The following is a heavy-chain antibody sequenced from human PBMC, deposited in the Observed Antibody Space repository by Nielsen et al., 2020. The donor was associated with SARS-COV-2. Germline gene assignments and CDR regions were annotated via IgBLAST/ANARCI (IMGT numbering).Heavy chain of an antibody. Sequence: SETLSLTCTVSGVSISSSYWSWIRQSPGKGLEWIGNVHYSGTINYSPSLKSRVTISIDTSKTQFSLELSSVTAADTAVYYCARDYYGDYLDAFDIWGQGTEVIVSS. CDR1: GVSISSSY. J-gene: IGHJ3*02. CDR3: ARDYYGDYLDAFDI. CDR2: VHYSGTI. D-gene: IGHD4-17*01. V-gene: IGHV4-59*01.